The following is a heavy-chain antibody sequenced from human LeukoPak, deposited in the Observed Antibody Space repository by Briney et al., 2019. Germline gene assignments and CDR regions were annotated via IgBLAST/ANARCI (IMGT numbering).Heavy chain of an antibody. D-gene: IGHD6-13*01. J-gene: IGHJ6*02. CDR2: IWYDGSNK. V-gene: IGHV3-33*01. Sequence: PGGSLRLSCAASGFTFSSYGMHWVRQAPGKGLEWVAVIWYDGSNKYYADSVKGRFTISRDNSKNTLYLQMNSLRAEDTAVYYCARDHPSSSWSNYYYGMDVWGQGTTVTVSS. CDR1: GFTFSSYG. CDR3: ARDHPSSSWSNYYYGMDV.